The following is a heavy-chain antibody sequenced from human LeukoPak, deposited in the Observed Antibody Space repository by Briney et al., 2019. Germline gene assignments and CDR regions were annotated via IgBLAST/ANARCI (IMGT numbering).Heavy chain of an antibody. CDR1: GFIFSSYG. J-gene: IGHJ4*02. CDR2: IWYDGSNK. D-gene: IGHD4-17*01. CDR3: ARYYYGDHRRFDY. V-gene: IGHV3-33*08. Sequence: GGSLRLSCAASGFIFSSYGMHWVRQAPGKGLEWVAVIWYDGSNKYYADSVKGRFTISRDNSKNTLYLQMNSLRAEDTAVYYCARYYYGDHRRFDYWGQGTLVTVSS.